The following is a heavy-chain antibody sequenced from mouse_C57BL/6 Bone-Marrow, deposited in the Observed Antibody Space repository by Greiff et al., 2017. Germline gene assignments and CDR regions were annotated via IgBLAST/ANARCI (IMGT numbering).Heavy chain of an antibody. CDR1: GFSLNSYA. Sequence: QVQLQQSGPGLVAPSQSLSITCTVSGFSLNSYAISWVRQPPGKGLEWLGVIWTGGGTNYNSALKSRLSISKDNSKSQVFLKMNSLQTDDTAMYYCATYSNYPAWFADWGQGTLVTVSA. V-gene: IGHV2-9-1*01. CDR3: ATYSNYPAWFAD. D-gene: IGHD2-5*01. CDR2: IWTGGGT. J-gene: IGHJ3*01.